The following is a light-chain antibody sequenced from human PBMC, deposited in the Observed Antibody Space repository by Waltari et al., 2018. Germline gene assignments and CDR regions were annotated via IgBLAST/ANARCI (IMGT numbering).Light chain of an antibody. J-gene: IGLJ2*01. V-gene: IGLV1-47*01. Sequence: QSVLTQPPSASGAPGQRVTISCSGSSSNIGSNSVYWYQQFPGTTPRLLIYRNFQGPYGVPERFSGSKSGTSASLAIIGLRSEDEADYYCAVWDDNLYGVVFGGGTKLTVL. CDR2: RNF. CDR3: AVWDDNLYGVV. CDR1: SSNIGSNS.